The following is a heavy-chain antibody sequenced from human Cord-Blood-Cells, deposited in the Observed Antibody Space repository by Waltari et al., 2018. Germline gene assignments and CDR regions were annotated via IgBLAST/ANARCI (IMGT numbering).Heavy chain of an antibody. CDR3: AKDLNSSSWYFDY. CDR1: GFTFSSYG. Sequence: QVQLVESGGGVVQPGRSLRLSCAASGFTFSSYGMHWVRQAPGKGLEWGAVISYDGSNKYYAYSVKGRFTISRDNSKNTLYLQMNSLRAEDTAVYYCAKDLNSSSWYFDYRGQGTLVTVSS. D-gene: IGHD6-13*01. CDR2: ISYDGSNK. J-gene: IGHJ4*02. V-gene: IGHV3-30*18.